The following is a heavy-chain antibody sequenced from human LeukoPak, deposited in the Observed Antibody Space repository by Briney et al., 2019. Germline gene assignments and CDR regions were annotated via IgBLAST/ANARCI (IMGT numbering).Heavy chain of an antibody. CDR2: MNPNSGNT. J-gene: IGHJ4*02. CDR3: ARSFSDCSSTSCYGSYFDY. D-gene: IGHD2-2*01. V-gene: IGHV1-8*01. CDR1: GYTFTSYD. Sequence: ASVKVSCKASGYTFTSYDINWVRQATGQGLEWMGWMNPNSGNTGYAQKFQGRVTMTRNTSISTAYMELSSPRSEDTAVYYCARSFSDCSSTSCYGSYFDYWGQGTLVTVSS.